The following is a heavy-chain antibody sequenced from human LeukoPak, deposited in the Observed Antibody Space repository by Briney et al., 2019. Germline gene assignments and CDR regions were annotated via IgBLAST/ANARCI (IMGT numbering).Heavy chain of an antibody. D-gene: IGHD2/OR15-2a*01. V-gene: IGHV3-30-3*01. Sequence: PGGSLRLSCAASGFTFSSYAMHWVRQAPGKGLDWAAVISSDGNTQYYADSVKGRFTISKDNAKNTVYLQMNSLRAEDTAVYYCVSFYETYWGRGTLVTVSS. CDR2: ISSDGNTQ. J-gene: IGHJ4*02. CDR1: GFTFSSYA. CDR3: VSFYETY.